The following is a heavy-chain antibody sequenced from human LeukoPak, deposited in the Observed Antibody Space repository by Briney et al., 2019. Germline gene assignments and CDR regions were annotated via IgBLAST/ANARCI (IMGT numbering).Heavy chain of an antibody. V-gene: IGHV4-59*01. CDR3: ARVTGYVMEDYFDY. Sequence: TSETLSLTCAVYGGSISSYYWSWIRQPPGKGLEWIGYIYYSGSTNYNPSLKSRVTISVDTSKNQFSLRLSSVTAADTAVYYCARVTGYVMEDYFDYWGQGTLVTVSS. D-gene: IGHD6-13*01. CDR1: GGSISSYY. CDR2: IYYSGST. J-gene: IGHJ4*02.